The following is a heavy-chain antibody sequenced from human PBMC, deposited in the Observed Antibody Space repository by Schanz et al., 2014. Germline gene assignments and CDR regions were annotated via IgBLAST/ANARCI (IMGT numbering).Heavy chain of an antibody. V-gene: IGHV4-59*08. D-gene: IGHD1-26*01. CDR3: ARLGVGDKAYYYYGTDV. Sequence: QVQLQESGPGLVKPSQTLSLTCTVSGVSIGGYYWSWIRQPPGKGLEWIGYIFFSGSTTYNPSFNSRVTISVDMSKTQFALTLSSVTAADTAVYYCARLGVGDKAYYYYGTDVWGQGTTVLVSS. CDR2: IFFSGST. CDR1: GVSIGGYY. J-gene: IGHJ6*02.